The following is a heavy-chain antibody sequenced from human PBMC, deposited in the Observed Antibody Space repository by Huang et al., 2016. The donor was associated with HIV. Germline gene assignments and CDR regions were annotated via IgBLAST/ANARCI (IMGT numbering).Heavy chain of an antibody. V-gene: IGHV3-15*01. CDR1: GFTFSNAW. J-gene: IGHJ3*02. CDR2: IKSRTDGGTK. D-gene: IGHD6-19*01. CDR3: TSESESSGWTMDHDAFDI. Sequence: EAQLVESGGGWVTPGGSLRLCCAASGFTFSNAWLSWVRQGTGKGRDGVSRIKSRTDGGTKDYAATVTGRFTITRDESKNTLYLQMNSLKTEDTAVYYCTSESESSGWTMDHDAFDIWGQGTMVTVSS.